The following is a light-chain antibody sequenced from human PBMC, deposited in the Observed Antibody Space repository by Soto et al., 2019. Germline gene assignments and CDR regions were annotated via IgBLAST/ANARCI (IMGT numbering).Light chain of an antibody. CDR1: QGISNY. CDR3: QKYNSEWT. Sequence: DIQMTQSPSSLSASVGDRVTITCRASQGISNYLAWYQQKPGKVPKLLIYAASTLQSGVPSRFSGSGSGTDFTLTISSLQPEDVATYYCQKYNSEWTFGQGTKVDI. V-gene: IGKV1-27*01. CDR2: AAS. J-gene: IGKJ1*01.